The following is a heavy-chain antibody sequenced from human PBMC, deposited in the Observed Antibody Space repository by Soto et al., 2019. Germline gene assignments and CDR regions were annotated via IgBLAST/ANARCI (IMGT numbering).Heavy chain of an antibody. CDR2: INYSGSF. D-gene: IGHD4-4*01. J-gene: IGHJ4*02. CDR3: ARIATTTLGGPIDY. Sequence: QVQVQESGPGLVKASDTLSLTCRVSGYFISSSHWWGWIRQPPGKGLEWIGHINYSGSFYHDPSLKSRATMSLDTSKHQFSLRLSAVTAGDTAVYYCARIATTTLGGPIDYWGRGTLVTVSS. CDR1: GYFISSSHW. V-gene: IGHV4-28*05.